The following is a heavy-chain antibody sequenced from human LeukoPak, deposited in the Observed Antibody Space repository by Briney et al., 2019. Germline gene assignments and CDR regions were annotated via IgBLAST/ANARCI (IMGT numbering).Heavy chain of an antibody. Sequence: GSLRLSCATSGFSFSNAWMNWVRQAPGKGLEWVSAISGSGSNTYYADSVKGRFTISRDNSKNTLSLQMNNLRDEDTAVYYCAKDLSPAAAWGQGTLVTVSS. V-gene: IGHV3-23*01. D-gene: IGHD6-25*01. CDR1: GFSFSNAW. CDR2: ISGSGSNT. J-gene: IGHJ5*02. CDR3: AKDLSPAAA.